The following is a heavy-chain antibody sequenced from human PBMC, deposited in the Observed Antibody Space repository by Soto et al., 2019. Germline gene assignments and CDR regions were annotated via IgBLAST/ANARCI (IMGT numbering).Heavy chain of an antibody. J-gene: IGHJ4*02. V-gene: IGHV4-34*01. CDR2: INHSGST. CDR3: ARDKITGLFDY. CDR1: GGSSSAYD. Sequence: QVQLQQWGAGLLKPSETLSLTCAVYGGSSSAYDWTWIRQPPGTGLEWIGEINHSGSTNYNPSLKSRVTISVDTSKNQLSLKLTSVTAADTAVYYCARDKITGLFDYWGQGTLVTVSS. D-gene: IGHD2-8*02.